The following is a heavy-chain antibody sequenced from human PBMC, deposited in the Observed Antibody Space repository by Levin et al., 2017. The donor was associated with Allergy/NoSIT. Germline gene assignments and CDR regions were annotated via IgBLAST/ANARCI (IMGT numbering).Heavy chain of an antibody. J-gene: IGHJ4*02. D-gene: IGHD4-17*01. Sequence: SETLSLTCAVYGGSLNGHFWSWIRQPPGKGLEWIGEINYNGDTDYNPSLKSRVTISVDTSKNQFSLKLSSVTAADTAVYYCARGGDYEDVWGQGTLVTVSS. CDR3: ARGGDYEDV. CDR1: GGSLNGHF. CDR2: INYNGDT. V-gene: IGHV4-34*01.